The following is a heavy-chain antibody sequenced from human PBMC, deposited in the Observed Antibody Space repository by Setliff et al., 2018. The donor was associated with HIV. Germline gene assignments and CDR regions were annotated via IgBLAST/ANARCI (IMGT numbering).Heavy chain of an antibody. CDR3: TRLGPSDYCGGGNCYYDY. Sequence: GSLRLSCAASGFTFSGSAMHWVRQASGKGLEWVGSIKSKTNNYATAYAASVTGRFTISRDDSKKTAYLQMNSLKIEDTAVYICTRLGPSDYCGGGNCYYDYWGQGTLVTVSS. V-gene: IGHV3-73*01. D-gene: IGHD2-15*01. CDR2: IKSKTNNYAT. J-gene: IGHJ4*02. CDR1: GFTFSGSA.